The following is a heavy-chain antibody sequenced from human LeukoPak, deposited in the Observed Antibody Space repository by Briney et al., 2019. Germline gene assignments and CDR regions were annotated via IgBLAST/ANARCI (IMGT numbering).Heavy chain of an antibody. D-gene: IGHD1-26*01. CDR3: ARDPYSGGYGDYYYYYMDV. V-gene: IGHV3-21*01. CDR1: GFTFSSYW. CDR2: ITSSSSYI. Sequence: GGSLRLSCAASGFTFSSYWMNWVRQAPGKGLGWVSSITSSSSYIYYADSVKGRFTISRDNAKSSLYLQMNSLRDEDTAVYYCARDPYSGGYGDYYYYYMDVWGKGTTVTISS. J-gene: IGHJ6*03.